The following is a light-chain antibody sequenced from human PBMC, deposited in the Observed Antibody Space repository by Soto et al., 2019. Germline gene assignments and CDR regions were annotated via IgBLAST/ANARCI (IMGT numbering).Light chain of an antibody. CDR2: STS. V-gene: IGLV7-43*01. J-gene: IGLJ3*02. CDR1: TGAVTRDSY. Sequence: QAVVTQEPSLTVSPGGTVTLTCASSTGAVTRDSYTNWFQQKPGQTPRSLIHSTSQKHSWTPARFSGSRFGGKAALTLSAVQPEDEADYYCLLNTGEARVFGGGTKVTVL. CDR3: LLNTGEARV.